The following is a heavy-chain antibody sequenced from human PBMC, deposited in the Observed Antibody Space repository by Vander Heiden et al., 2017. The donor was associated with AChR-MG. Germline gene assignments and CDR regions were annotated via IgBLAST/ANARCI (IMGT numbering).Heavy chain of an antibody. V-gene: IGHV3-23*01. CDR3: ARSREGYNLLDY. CDR2: ISDSGGST. CDR1: GFPFSNYA. J-gene: IGHJ4*02. Sequence: EVQLLESGGGLVQPGGSLRLSCAAPGFPFSNYAMTWVRQAPGKGLEWVSAISDSGGSTYYADSVQGRFTISRDNSKTMLYLQLNSLRAEDTAVYYCARSREGYNLLDYWGQGTLVTVSS. D-gene: IGHD1-1*01.